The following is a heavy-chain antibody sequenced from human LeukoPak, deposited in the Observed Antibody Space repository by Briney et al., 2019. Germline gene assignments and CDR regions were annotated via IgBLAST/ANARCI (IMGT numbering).Heavy chain of an antibody. Sequence: SETLSLTCTVSGGSISSSNWWGWVRQPPGKGLECIGEIYHSGTTNYNPSLKSRVTISVDKSKNQFSLKLNSVTAADTAVYYCARAFLVGYSPEEYFFDYWGQGTLVTVSS. V-gene: IGHV4-4*02. J-gene: IGHJ4*02. CDR1: GGSISSSNW. CDR3: ARAFLVGYSPEEYFFDY. CDR2: IYHSGTT. D-gene: IGHD2-15*01.